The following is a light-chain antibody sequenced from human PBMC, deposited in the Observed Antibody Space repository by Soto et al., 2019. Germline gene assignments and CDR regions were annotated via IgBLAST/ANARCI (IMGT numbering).Light chain of an antibody. Sequence: QSVLTQPPSASGTPGQRVTISCSGSSSNIGSNTVNWYQQLPGTAPKLLIYSNNQRPSGVPDRFSGPKSGTSASLAISGLQSEDEADYYCAAWDDSLNGVVFGXGTQLTVL. CDR2: SNN. CDR3: AAWDDSLNGVV. CDR1: SSNIGSNT. J-gene: IGLJ2*01. V-gene: IGLV1-44*01.